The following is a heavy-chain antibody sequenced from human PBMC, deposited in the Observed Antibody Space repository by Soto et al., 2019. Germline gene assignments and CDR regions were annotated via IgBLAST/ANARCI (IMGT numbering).Heavy chain of an antibody. V-gene: IGHV3-15*07. D-gene: IGHD2-8*01. CDR3: TTDNVYDYYYYGMDV. Sequence: GGSLRLSCAASGFTFSNAWMNWVRQAPGKGLEWVGRIKSKTDGGTTDYAAPVKGRFTISRDDSKNTLYLQMNSLKTEDTAVYYCTTDNVYDYYYYGMDVWGQGTTVTVSS. J-gene: IGHJ6*02. CDR1: GFTFSNAW. CDR2: IKSKTDGGTT.